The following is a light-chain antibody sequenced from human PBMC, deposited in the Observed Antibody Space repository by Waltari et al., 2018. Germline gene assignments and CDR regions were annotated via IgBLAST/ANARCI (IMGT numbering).Light chain of an antibody. V-gene: IGKV2-28*01. CDR2: LGS. CDR3: MQALQTTWT. Sequence: EIVMTQSPLSLPVTHGEPASISCRSSQSLLHSNGYNYLDWYLQKPGQSPQLLIYLGSTRASGVPDRFSGSGSGTDFTLKISRVEAEDVGVYFYMQALQTTWTFGQGTKVEIK. J-gene: IGKJ1*01. CDR1: QSLLHSNGYNY.